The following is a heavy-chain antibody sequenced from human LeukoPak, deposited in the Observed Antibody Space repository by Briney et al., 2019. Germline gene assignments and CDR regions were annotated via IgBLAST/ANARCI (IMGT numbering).Heavy chain of an antibody. Sequence: GGSLRLSCAASGFTFSSYWMSWVRQAPGKGLEWVANIKQDGSEKYYVDSVKGRFTISGDNAKNSLYLQMNSLRAEDTAVYYCARGDPPEYGSSFDYWGQGTLVTVSS. CDR1: GFTFSSYW. V-gene: IGHV3-7*03. CDR2: IKQDGSEK. J-gene: IGHJ4*02. CDR3: ARGDPPEYGSSFDY. D-gene: IGHD3-10*01.